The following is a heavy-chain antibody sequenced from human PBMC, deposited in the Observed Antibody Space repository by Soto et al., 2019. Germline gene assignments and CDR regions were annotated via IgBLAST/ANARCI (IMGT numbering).Heavy chain of an antibody. CDR2: IIPVFGIV. J-gene: IGHJ6*02. Sequence: QLQLAQSGADVKKAGSSVKVSCKASGGTLSNSAFSWVRQAPGQGLEWMGGIIPVFGIVNYAQKFQDRVTITADESTSTAYMELRSLRCEDTAVYFCATGRIVVVGSGAYDGMDVWGQGTPVTV. CDR3: ATGRIVVVGSGAYDGMDV. CDR1: GGTLSNSA. D-gene: IGHD3-22*01. V-gene: IGHV1-69*19.